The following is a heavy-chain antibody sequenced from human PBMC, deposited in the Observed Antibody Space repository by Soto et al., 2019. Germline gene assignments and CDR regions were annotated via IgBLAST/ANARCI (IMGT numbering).Heavy chain of an antibody. CDR2: VSGRGGRA. Sequence: PGGSLRPSCAASGFTFSSYAMSWVRQAPGKGLDWVSTVSGRGGRAYYADSVKGRFTISRDNSKNALYLQVNSLRAEDTAIYYCAKDRSPGAVAGTSDFDSWGQGILVTVSS. V-gene: IGHV3-23*01. CDR1: GFTFSSYA. D-gene: IGHD6-19*01. J-gene: IGHJ4*02. CDR3: AKDRSPGAVAGTSDFDS.